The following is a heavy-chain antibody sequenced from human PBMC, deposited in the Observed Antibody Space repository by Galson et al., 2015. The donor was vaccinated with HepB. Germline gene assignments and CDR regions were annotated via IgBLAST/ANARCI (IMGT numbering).Heavy chain of an antibody. Sequence: PLRLSCPAAAFNFSDSWMQWARQVPPKGLVWGARSSPDGRPGYPASVQGRFRLSRDNGKSTLDLQLTSLEASDTSTDYCARQYSYDSSGFFGVYNYYAMDVWGQGTMVTVSS. V-gene: IGHV3-74*01. CDR2: SSPDGRP. J-gene: IGHJ6*02. D-gene: IGHD3-22*01. CDR3: ARQYSYDSSGFFGVYNYYAMDV. CDR1: AFNFSDSW.